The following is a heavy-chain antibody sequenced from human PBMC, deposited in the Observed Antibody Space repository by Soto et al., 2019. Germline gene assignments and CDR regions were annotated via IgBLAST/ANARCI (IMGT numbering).Heavy chain of an antibody. CDR3: ARHLSPSYGDYAYFDL. CDR1: GGSISSSSYY. Sequence: QLQLQESGPGLVKPSETLSLTCTVSGGSISSSSYYWGWIRQPPGKGLEWIGSIYYSGSTYYNPSLKSRVTISVDTSKNQFSLKLSSVTAADTAVYYCARHLSPSYGDYAYFDLWGRGTLVTVSS. J-gene: IGHJ2*01. V-gene: IGHV4-39*01. D-gene: IGHD4-17*01. CDR2: IYYSGST.